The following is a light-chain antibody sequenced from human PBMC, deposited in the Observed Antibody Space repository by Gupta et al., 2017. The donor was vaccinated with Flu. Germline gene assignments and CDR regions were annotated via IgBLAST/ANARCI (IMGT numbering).Light chain of an antibody. CDR1: QGVSSN. CDR3: QQYHNCPRT. Sequence: GERATISCRASQGVSSNLAWFQQKHGQAPRLLIFAASFRDTGVPDRFSGSGSGTDFTLTISGLQSEDFAVYYCQQYHNCPRTFGQGTRVDIK. J-gene: IGKJ1*01. CDR2: AAS. V-gene: IGKV3-15*01.